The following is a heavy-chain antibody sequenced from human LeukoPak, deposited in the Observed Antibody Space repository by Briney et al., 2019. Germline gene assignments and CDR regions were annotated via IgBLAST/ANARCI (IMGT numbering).Heavy chain of an antibody. Sequence: ASVKVSCKASGYTFTSYDINWVRQATGQGLEWMGWMNPNSGNTGYAQKFQGRVAMTRNTSISTAYMELSSLRSEDTAVYYCARVWYSSGWYWFDPWGQGTLVTVSS. CDR1: GYTFTSYD. CDR2: MNPNSGNT. V-gene: IGHV1-8*01. D-gene: IGHD6-19*01. CDR3: ARVWYSSGWYWFDP. J-gene: IGHJ5*02.